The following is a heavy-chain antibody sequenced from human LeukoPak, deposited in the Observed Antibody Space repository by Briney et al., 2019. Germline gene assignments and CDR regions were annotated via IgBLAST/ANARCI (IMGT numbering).Heavy chain of an antibody. Sequence: GGSLRLTCAASGFTFSSQWMSWVRQAPGKGLEWVAIVNQGGTQKYYVDSVKGRFTISRDNAENSLYLQMNSLRAEDTAVYYCAREHYFYYLDAWGKGTTVTVSS. CDR2: VNQGGTQK. J-gene: IGHJ6*03. V-gene: IGHV3-7*01. CDR3: AREHYFYYLDA. CDR1: GFTFSSQW.